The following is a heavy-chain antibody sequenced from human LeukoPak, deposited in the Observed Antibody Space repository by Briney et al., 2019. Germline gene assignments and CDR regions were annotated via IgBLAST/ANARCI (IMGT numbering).Heavy chain of an antibody. CDR3: ARLAEDSGSYWVDY. D-gene: IGHD1-26*01. CDR1: GYSFTSYW. J-gene: IGHJ4*02. V-gene: IGHV5-51*01. CDR2: IYPGDSDT. Sequence: GESLKISCKGSGYSFTSYWIGWVRQMAGKGLEWMGIIYPGDSDTRYSPSFEGQVTISADKSINTAYLQWSSLKASNTAMYYCARLAEDSGSYWVDYWGQGTLVTVSS.